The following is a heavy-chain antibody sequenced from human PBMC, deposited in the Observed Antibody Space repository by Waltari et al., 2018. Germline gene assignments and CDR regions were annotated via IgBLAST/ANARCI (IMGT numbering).Heavy chain of an antibody. CDR1: GYTFNNYA. V-gene: IGHV1-69*13. Sequence: QVHLVQSGAEVKKPGSSVKVSCTASGYTFNNYAITWVRQAPGQGLEWMGGIIPMFGKEKYAKKFQGRLTIAADESTSTAYMELRSLTSEDTATYYCARGYAHCNDGGCFSNWLDPWGQGTLVTVSS. D-gene: IGHD2-15*01. J-gene: IGHJ5*02. CDR3: ARGYAHCNDGGCFSNWLDP. CDR2: IIPMFGKE.